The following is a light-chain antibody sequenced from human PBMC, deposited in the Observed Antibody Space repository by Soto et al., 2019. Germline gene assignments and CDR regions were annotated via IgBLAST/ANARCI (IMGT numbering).Light chain of an antibody. Sequence: EIVLTQSPGTLSLSPGDRATLSCRASQTVSNNYLAWYQHKPGQALRLLIYLTSNRAAGIPARFSGSGSETGFTLTISRLEPEDFAVYYCQQYGSSGTFGQGTKVDIK. CDR1: QTVSNNY. J-gene: IGKJ1*01. V-gene: IGKV3-20*01. CDR2: LTS. CDR3: QQYGSSGT.